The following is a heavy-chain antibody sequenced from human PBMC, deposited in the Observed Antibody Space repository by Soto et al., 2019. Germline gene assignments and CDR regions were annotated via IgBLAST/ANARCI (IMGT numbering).Heavy chain of an antibody. D-gene: IGHD3-10*01. CDR3: ARDSRALGDGGNDY. J-gene: IGHJ4*02. Sequence: QVQLVESGGGVVQPGRSLRLSCAASGFTFSSYGMHWVRQAPGKGLEWVAVIWYDGSNKYYADSVKGRFTISRDNSKNTLYLQMNSLRAEDTAVYYCARDSRALGDGGNDYWGQGTLVTVSS. CDR2: IWYDGSNK. CDR1: GFTFSSYG. V-gene: IGHV3-33*01.